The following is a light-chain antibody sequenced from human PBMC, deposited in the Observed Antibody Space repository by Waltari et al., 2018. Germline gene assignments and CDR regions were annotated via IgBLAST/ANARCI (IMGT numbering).Light chain of an antibody. V-gene: IGLV3-21*03. CDR3: QVYKRGGDHDYV. Sequence: SYVLTQPPSVSVDPGKIATITCLGTLGGESVHWYQRKAGQAPVLVVYVDSDRPPGTPERFSGSTSGSMATLTISGVEAGDEADYFCQVYKRGGDHDYVFGTGTKVTVL. J-gene: IGLJ1*01. CDR1: LGGES. CDR2: VDS.